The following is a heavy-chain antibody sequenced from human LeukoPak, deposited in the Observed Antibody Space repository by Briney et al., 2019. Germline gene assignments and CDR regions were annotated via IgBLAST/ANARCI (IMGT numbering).Heavy chain of an antibody. Sequence: GASAKVFFKGSGYTFTGFGNSLVRQAPGQGLEWMGWISAYNGNTNYAQKLQGRVTTTTDTSTSTAYMELRSLRSDDTAVYYYSTYGGVATQYYYCFDVWGQGTTVTVSS. CDR2: ISAYNGNT. D-gene: IGHD4-23*01. V-gene: IGHV1-18*01. J-gene: IGHJ6*02. CDR1: GYTFTGFG. CDR3: STYGGVATQYYYCFDV.